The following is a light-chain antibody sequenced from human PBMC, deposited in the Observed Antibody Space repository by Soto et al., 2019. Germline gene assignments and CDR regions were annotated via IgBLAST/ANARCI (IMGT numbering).Light chain of an antibody. J-gene: IGLJ2*01. CDR3: QSYDISLSVSVV. Sequence: QCVLTQPPSVSGAPGQRVTISCTGSSSNIGAGYDVQWYQQLPGAAPRLLIFGNTNRPSGVPDRFSGSRSGTSASLAISGLQAEDEADYYCQSYDISLSVSVVFGGGTQLTVL. CDR1: SSNIGAGYD. V-gene: IGLV1-40*01. CDR2: GNT.